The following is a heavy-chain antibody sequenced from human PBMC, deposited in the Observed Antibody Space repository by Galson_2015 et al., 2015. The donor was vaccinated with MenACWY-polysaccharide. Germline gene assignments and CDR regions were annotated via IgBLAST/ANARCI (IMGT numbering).Heavy chain of an antibody. CDR1: GLLFSRYG. CDR2: LSYDGSET. J-gene: IGHJ4*02. V-gene: IGHV3-30*18. Sequence: SLRLSCAVSGLLFSRYGMLWVRQAPGKGLGWVAALSYDGSETYYADSVMGRFTVSRDNSKNTVYLQMNSLKVEDTAVYHCAKGGYYDILTGYALDYWGLGTLVTVSS. D-gene: IGHD3-9*01. CDR3: AKGGYYDILTGYALDY.